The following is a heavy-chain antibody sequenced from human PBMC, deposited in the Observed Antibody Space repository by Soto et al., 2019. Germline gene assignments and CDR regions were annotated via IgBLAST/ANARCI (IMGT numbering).Heavy chain of an antibody. D-gene: IGHD6-6*01. CDR1: GFTFSSYA. J-gene: IGHJ6*02. CDR3: AKSEAARRGYYGMDV. Sequence: SVGSLRLSCAASGFTFSSYAMSWVRQAPGKGLEWVSAISGSGGSTYYADSVKGRFTISRDNSKNTLYLQMNSLRAEDTAVYYCAKSEAARRGYYGMDVCGQGTTVTVSS. CDR2: ISGSGGST. V-gene: IGHV3-23*01.